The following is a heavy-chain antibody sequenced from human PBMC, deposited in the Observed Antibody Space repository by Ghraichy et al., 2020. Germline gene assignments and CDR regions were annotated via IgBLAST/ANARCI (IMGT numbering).Heavy chain of an antibody. V-gene: IGHV3-23*01. CDR2: IGGSGLST. CDR3: ARGWAGFGDLKYYFES. D-gene: IGHD3-10*01. J-gene: IGHJ4*02. CDR1: GFAFSSYT. Sequence: GGSLRLSCGASGFAFSSYTVNWLRQAPGKGLEWVSGIGGSGLSTYYADSVKGRFTISRDNSRNTLYLQMTSLRAEDTAVYFCARGWAGFGDLKYYFESWGQGTLVTVSS.